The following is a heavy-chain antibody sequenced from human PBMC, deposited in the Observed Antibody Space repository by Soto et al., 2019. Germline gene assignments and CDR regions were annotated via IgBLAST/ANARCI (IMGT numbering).Heavy chain of an antibody. V-gene: IGHV1-69*12. CDR3: ARVPFTDSRYYYYGMDV. D-gene: IGHD5-18*01. CDR2: IIPIFGTA. Sequence: QVQLVQSGAEVKKPGSSVKVSCKASGGTFSSYAISWVRQSPGQGLEWRGGIIPIFGTANYAQKIQGRVTITADESTSTAYMALSSLRSEDTAVYYCARVPFTDSRYYYYGMDVWGQGTTVTVSS. CDR1: GGTFSSYA. J-gene: IGHJ6*02.